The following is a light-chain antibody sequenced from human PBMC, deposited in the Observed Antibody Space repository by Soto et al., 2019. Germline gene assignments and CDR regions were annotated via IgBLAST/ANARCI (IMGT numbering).Light chain of an antibody. CDR2: GAS. V-gene: IGKV3-15*01. J-gene: IGKJ5*01. CDR3: QQYNSWRQIT. Sequence: EIVMTQSPATLSVSPGERATLSCRASQSIRINVGWYQQRPGQAPRLLIYGASTRATGFPARFSGSGSGTEFTLTISSLDSEDSGVYYCQQYNSWRQITFGQGTRLEIK. CDR1: QSIRIN.